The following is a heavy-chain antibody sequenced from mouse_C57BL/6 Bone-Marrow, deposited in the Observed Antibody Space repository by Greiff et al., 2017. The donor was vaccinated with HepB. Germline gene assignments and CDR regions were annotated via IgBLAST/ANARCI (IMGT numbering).Heavy chain of an antibody. D-gene: IGHD1-1*01. J-gene: IGHJ2*01. CDR2: IDPEDGET. Sequence: EVHLVESGAELVRPGASVKLSCTASGFNIKDYYMHWVKQRTEQGLEWIGRIDPEDGETKYAPKFQGKATITADTSSNTAYLQLSSLTSEDTAVYYCARNDGRRYYFDSWGPDTTLTVSS. V-gene: IGHV14-2*01. CDR3: ARNDGRRYYFDS. CDR1: GFNIKDYY.